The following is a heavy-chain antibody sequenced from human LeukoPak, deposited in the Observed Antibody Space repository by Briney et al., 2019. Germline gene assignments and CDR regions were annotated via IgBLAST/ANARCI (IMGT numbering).Heavy chain of an antibody. V-gene: IGHV3-23*01. CDR2: ISGSGGST. J-gene: IGHJ4*02. CDR3: AKMERTTVTTSYDFDY. D-gene: IGHD4-17*01. Sequence: PGGSLRLSCAASGFTVSDNYMNWVRQTPGKGLEWVSAISGSGGSTYYADSVKGRFTISRDNSKNTLYLQMNSLRAEDTAVYYCAKMERTTVTTSYDFDYWGQGTLVTVSS. CDR1: GFTVSDNY.